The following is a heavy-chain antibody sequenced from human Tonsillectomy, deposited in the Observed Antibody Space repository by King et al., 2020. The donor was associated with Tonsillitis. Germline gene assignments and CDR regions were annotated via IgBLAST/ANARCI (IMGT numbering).Heavy chain of an antibody. CDR3: ARYVSGSFDY. CDR2: MYYSGTS. CDR1: GGSISSSGPY. V-gene: IGHV4-39*01. Sequence: QLQESCPGVVKPSETLSLTCTVSGGSISSSGPYWAWIRQPPGKGLEWIGYMYYSGTSFYNPSLKSRITISGGTSENRFSLRLSSLTAADTAVYFCARYVSGSFDYWGQGALVTVSS. J-gene: IGHJ4*02. D-gene: IGHD1-26*01.